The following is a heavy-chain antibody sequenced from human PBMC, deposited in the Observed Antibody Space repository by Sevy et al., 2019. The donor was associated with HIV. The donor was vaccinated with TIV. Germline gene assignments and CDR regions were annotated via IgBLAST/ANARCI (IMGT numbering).Heavy chain of an antibody. Sequence: LSLTCTVSGGSISGYYRSWIRQPPGKGLEWIGYHYYSGSTNYNPSLKSRVTISVDTSKNQFSLKLISVTAADTAVYYCARGSPDHYFGVDVWDQGTTVTVSS. V-gene: IGHV4-59*01. CDR1: GGSISGYY. CDR2: HYYSGST. CDR3: ARGSPDHYFGVDV. J-gene: IGHJ6*02.